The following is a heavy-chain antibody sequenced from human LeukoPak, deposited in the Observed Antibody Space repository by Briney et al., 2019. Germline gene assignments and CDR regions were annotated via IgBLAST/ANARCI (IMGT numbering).Heavy chain of an antibody. D-gene: IGHD2-15*01. J-gene: IGHJ4*02. Sequence: WVSLRLSCAASGFTFSNAWMNWVRQAPGKGLEWIGRSKRKTDGGTTDYAAPVKGRFTISRDDSKNTLYLQMNSLKTEDTAVYYCTTVWGRYCSGGTCYPFDYWGQGTLVTVSS. CDR1: GFTFSNAW. CDR3: TTVWGRYCSGGTCYPFDY. CDR2: SKRKTDGGTT. V-gene: IGHV3-15*01.